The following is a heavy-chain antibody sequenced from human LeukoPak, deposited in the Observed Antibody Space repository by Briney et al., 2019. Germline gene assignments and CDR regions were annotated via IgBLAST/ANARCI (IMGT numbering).Heavy chain of an antibody. J-gene: IGHJ4*02. CDR1: GYTFTSYG. CDR2: ISAYNGNT. CDR3: ARVKKPPLLMGASH. Sequence: ASVKVSCKASGYTFTSYGISWVRQAPGQGLEWMGWISAYNGNTNYAQKLQGRVTMTTDTSTSTAYMELRSLRSDDTAVYYCARVKKPPLLMGASHWGQGTLVTVSS. V-gene: IGHV1-18*01. D-gene: IGHD1-26*01.